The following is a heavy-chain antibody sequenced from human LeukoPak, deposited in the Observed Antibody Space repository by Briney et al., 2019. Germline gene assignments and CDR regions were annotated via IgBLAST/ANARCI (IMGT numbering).Heavy chain of an antibody. CDR1: GGSITSYY. D-gene: IGHD5-12*01. CDR3: ARVSGATITTYYGMDV. V-gene: IGHV4-59*01. J-gene: IGHJ6*02. CDR2: IHYSGST. Sequence: KSSETLSLTCTVSGGSITSYYWSWIRQPPGKGLEWIGNIHYSGSTNYNPSLKSRVTISIDTSKNQFSLRLSSVTAVDTAVYYCARVSGATITTYYGMDVWGQGTTVTVS.